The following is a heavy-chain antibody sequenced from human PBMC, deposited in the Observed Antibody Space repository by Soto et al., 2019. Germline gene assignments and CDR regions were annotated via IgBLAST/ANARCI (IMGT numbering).Heavy chain of an antibody. J-gene: IGHJ6*02. CDR3: ATVDVRSSWYGGYYYYGMDV. Sequence: QVQLVQSGAEVKKPGASVKVSCKVSGYTLTELSMHWVRQAPGKGLEWMGGFDPEDGETIYAQKFQGRVTMTEDTSTDTAYMELSSRRSEDTAVYYCATVDVRSSWYGGYYYYGMDVWGQGTTVTVSS. CDR2: FDPEDGET. D-gene: IGHD6-13*01. V-gene: IGHV1-24*01. CDR1: GYTLTELS.